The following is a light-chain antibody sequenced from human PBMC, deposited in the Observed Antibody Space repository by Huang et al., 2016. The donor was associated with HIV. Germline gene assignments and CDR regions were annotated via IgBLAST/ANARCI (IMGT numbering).Light chain of an antibody. V-gene: IGKV1-5*03. CDR1: HRISSW. CDR3: QQQWT. CDR2: KAS. Sequence: DIQMTQSPSTLSAFVGDRVTITCRTSHRISSWLAWYQQNPGKAPNLLISKASNLESGVPSRFSGNGSGTEFTLTISGLQPDDLATYYCQQQWTFGQGTKVEI. J-gene: IGKJ1*01.